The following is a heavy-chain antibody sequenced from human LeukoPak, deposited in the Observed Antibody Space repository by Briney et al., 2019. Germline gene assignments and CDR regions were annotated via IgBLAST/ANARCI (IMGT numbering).Heavy chain of an antibody. CDR3: AREWDYGSGSYYNRPLDY. Sequence: SETLCLTCAVSGCSISSYYWSWIRQPPGKGLEWIGYIYYSGSTNYNASLRRRVTISVDTSKTQFSLKLSSVTAADTVVYYCAREWDYGSGSYYNRPLDYWGQGTLVTVSS. CDR1: GCSISSYY. J-gene: IGHJ4*02. V-gene: IGHV4-59*01. D-gene: IGHD3-10*01. CDR2: IYYSGST.